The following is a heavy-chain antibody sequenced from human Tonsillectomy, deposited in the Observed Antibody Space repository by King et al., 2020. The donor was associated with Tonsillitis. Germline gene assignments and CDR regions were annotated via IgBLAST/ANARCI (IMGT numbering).Heavy chain of an antibody. CDR2: ISISGNNT. V-gene: IGHV3-23*04. CDR1: GFTFSDYA. D-gene: IGHD1-1*01. CDR3: VMTTPYSFDY. Sequence: VQLVESGGDLVQPGGSLRLSCAASGFTFSDYAMTWVRQAPGKGLEWVSGISISGNNTYYAASVKGRFTISRDNSKNTLHLQMNSLRAEETAIYYCVMTTPYSFDYWGQGTLVTVPS. J-gene: IGHJ4*02.